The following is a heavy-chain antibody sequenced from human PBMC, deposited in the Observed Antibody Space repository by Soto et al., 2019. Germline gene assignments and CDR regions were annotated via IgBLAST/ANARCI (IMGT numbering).Heavy chain of an antibody. J-gene: IGHJ6*02. CDR1: GYTFTSYY. CDR2: INPSGGST. Sequence: GASVKVSCKSSGYTFTSYYMHCVRQAPGQGLEWMGIINPSGGSTSYAQKFQGRVTMTRDTSTSTVYMELSSLGSEDTAVYYCARDPYRGDYYYYGMDVWGQGTTVTVSS. V-gene: IGHV1-46*01. D-gene: IGHD3-10*01. CDR3: ARDPYRGDYYYYGMDV.